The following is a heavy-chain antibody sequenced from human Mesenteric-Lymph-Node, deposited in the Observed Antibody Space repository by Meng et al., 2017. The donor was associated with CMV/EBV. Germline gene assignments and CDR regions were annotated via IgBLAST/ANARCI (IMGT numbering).Heavy chain of an antibody. CDR2: ISYRGTT. D-gene: IGHD6-19*01. CDR1: AASLSHDYS. Sequence: VSAASLSHDYSLSSLRQHPGKGLEWIGYISYRGTTYYHPSLKSRVTISVDTSKNQFSLKLASVTAADTAVFYCARERNAVAGGQFEYWGPGTLVTVSS. J-gene: IGHJ4*02. CDR3: ARERNAVAGGQFEY. V-gene: IGHV4-31*02.